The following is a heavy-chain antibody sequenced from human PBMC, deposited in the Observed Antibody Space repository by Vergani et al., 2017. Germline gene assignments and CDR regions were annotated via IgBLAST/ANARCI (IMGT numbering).Heavy chain of an antibody. CDR2: ISYDGDTT. D-gene: IGHD6-13*01. CDR1: GFRFSDYG. CDR3: AKDWRGSWLTAEYFQH. V-gene: IGHV3-30*18. J-gene: IGHJ1*01. Sequence: HVQMVESGGGVVQPGRSLRLSCAVSGFRFSDYGMHWVRQAPGRGLEWVALISYDGDTTYYADSVKGRFTISRDNSKNTLYLQMNSLRAEDTAVYYCAKDWRGSWLTAEYFQHWGQGTLVTVSS.